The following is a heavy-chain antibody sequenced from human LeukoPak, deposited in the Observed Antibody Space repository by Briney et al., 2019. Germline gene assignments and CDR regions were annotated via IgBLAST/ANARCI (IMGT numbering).Heavy chain of an antibody. J-gene: IGHJ4*02. Sequence: PSETLSLTCAVYGGSFSGYYWSWIRQPPGKGLEWIGEINHSGSTNYNPSLKSRATISVDTSKNQFSLKLSSVTAADTAVYYCARDGKGLKPPPYYFDYWGQGTLVTVSS. CDR3: ARDGKGLKPPPYYFDY. V-gene: IGHV4-34*01. CDR2: INHSGST. D-gene: IGHD4-23*01. CDR1: GGSFSGYY.